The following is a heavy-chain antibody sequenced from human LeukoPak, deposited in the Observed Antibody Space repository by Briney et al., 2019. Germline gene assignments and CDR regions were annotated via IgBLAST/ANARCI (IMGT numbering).Heavy chain of an antibody. V-gene: IGHV4-59*08. Sequence: SETLSLTCTVSGGSITNYYWIWIRQPPGKGLECIGNIYDSGSTNYNPSLKSRVTISVDTSKNHFSLKLNSVAAADTAVYYCSRMVPGWNFDYWGQGTLVTVSS. CDR2: IYDSGST. D-gene: IGHD6-19*01. CDR3: SRMVPGWNFDY. J-gene: IGHJ4*02. CDR1: GGSITNYY.